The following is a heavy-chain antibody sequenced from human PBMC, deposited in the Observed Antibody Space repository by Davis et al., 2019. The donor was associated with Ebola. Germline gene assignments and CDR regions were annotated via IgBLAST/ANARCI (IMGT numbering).Heavy chain of an antibody. CDR3: ARVFSMIVVAYPDY. D-gene: IGHD3-22*01. CDR1: GGTFSSYA. Sequence: SVKVSCKASGGTFSSYAISWVRQAPGQGLEWMGGIIPIFGTANYAQKFQGRVTITADKSTSTAYMELSSLRSEDTAVYYCARVFSMIVVAYPDYWGQGTLVTVSS. CDR2: IIPIFGTA. J-gene: IGHJ4*02. V-gene: IGHV1-69*06.